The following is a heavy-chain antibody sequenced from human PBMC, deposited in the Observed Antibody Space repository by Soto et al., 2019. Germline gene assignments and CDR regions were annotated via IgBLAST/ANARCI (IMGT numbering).Heavy chain of an antibody. V-gene: IGHV3-53*04. J-gene: IGHJ4*02. CDR3: ARVYGDYGGFFEY. D-gene: IGHD4-17*01. CDR2: IYSGGYT. Sequence: GGSLRLSCAASGFIVNSNYMSWVRQVPGKRLEWVSVIYSGGYTHYADSVKGRFTISRHNIKNTLYLQMNSLRAEDTAVYYCARVYGDYGGFFEYWGQGTQVTAPQ. CDR1: GFIVNSNY.